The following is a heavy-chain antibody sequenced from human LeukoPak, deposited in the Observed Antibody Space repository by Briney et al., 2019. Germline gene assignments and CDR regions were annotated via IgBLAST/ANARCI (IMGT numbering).Heavy chain of an antibody. D-gene: IGHD5-12*01. V-gene: IGHV3-74*01. J-gene: IGHJ4*02. CDR2: INSDGSIT. Sequence: QPGGTLSLSCAASGFTFSSYWMHWVRQAPGKGLMWVLRINSDGSITNYADYVKGRFTISRDNAKNTLYLQMNSLRAEDTAVYYCARVRATFSPHFDNWGQGTLVTVSS. CDR3: ARVRATFSPHFDN. CDR1: GFTFSSYW.